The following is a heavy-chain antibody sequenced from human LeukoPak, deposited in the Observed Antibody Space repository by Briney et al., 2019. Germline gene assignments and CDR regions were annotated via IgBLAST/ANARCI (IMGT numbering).Heavy chain of an antibody. J-gene: IGHJ4*02. D-gene: IGHD6-19*01. V-gene: IGHV4-59*08. CDR2: VSYSGNT. Sequence: SETLSLTCTVSGVSMRTHYWSWIRQPPGKGLEWIGYVSYSGNTDYNPSLKSRLTISIDTSETQFSLKLTSVTAADTAIYYCASQGSDSGWFYFWGQGTLVTVSS. CDR3: ASQGSDSGWFYF. CDR1: GVSMRTHY.